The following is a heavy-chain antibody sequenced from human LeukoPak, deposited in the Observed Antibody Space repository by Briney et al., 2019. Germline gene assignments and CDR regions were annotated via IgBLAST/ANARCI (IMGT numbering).Heavy chain of an antibody. V-gene: IGHV3-30*03. CDR3: ARSSYSSSSSV. J-gene: IGHJ3*01. CDR1: GFTFSRHG. CDR2: ISNDRSRK. D-gene: IGHD6-6*01. Sequence: GGSLRLSCAPSGFTFSRHGMHWVRQAPGKGLEWVAIISNDRSRKYYAHSVEGRFTISRDNAKNSLYLQINSLRAEDTAVYYRARSSYSSSSSVWGQGTMVTVSS.